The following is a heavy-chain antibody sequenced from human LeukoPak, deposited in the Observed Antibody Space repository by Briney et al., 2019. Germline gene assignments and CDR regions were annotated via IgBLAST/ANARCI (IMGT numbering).Heavy chain of an antibody. Sequence: SETLSLTCTVSGGSISSSSYYWGWIRQPPGKGLEWIGSIYYSGSTYYNPSLKSRVTISVDTSKNQFSLKLSSVTAADTAVYYCARPRWLQLIPVYWGQGTLVTVSS. CDR1: GGSISSSSYY. V-gene: IGHV4-39*01. D-gene: IGHD5-24*01. CDR2: IYYSGST. CDR3: ARPRWLQLIPVY. J-gene: IGHJ4*02.